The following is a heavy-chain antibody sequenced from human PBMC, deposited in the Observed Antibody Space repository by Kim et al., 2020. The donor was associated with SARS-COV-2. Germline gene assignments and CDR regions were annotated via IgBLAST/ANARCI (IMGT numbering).Heavy chain of an antibody. J-gene: IGHJ4*02. V-gene: IGHV4-61*02. CDR2: IYTSGST. CDR3: ARDRFSSWYDYFDY. CDR1: GGSISSGSYY. D-gene: IGHD6-13*01. Sequence: SETLSLTCTVSGGSISSGSYYWSWIRQPAGKGLEWIGRIYTSGSTNYNPSLKSRVTISVGTSKNQFSLKLSSVTAADTAVYYCARDRFSSWYDYFDYWGQGTLVTVSS.